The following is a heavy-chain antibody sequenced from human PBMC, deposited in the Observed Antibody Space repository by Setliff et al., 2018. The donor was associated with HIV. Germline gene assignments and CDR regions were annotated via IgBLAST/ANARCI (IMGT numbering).Heavy chain of an antibody. V-gene: IGHV4-59*11. D-gene: IGHD3-22*01. Sequence: SETLSLTCTVSGGSISSHYWSWIRQPPGKGLEWIGSIYYNGITNYNPYLKSRVTVSVDTSKNQFSLKLSSVTAADTAVYYCARAGYYGSTSYWEYFQHWGQGTLVTVSS. CDR2: IYYNGIT. J-gene: IGHJ1*01. CDR1: GGSISSHY. CDR3: ARAGYYGSTSYWEYFQH.